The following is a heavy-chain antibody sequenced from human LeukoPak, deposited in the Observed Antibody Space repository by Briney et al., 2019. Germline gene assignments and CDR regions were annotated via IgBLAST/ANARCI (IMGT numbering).Heavy chain of an antibody. J-gene: IGHJ4*02. V-gene: IGHV4-4*07. CDR1: GGSISSYY. Sequence: SETLSLTCTVSGGSISSYYWSWIRQPAGKGLEWIGRIHTSGSTNYNLSLKSRVTMSADTSKNQFSLKVSSVTAADTAVYYCARDRYYYDSSGSPFDYWGQGTLVTVSS. CDR3: ARDRYYYDSSGSPFDY. CDR2: IHTSGST. D-gene: IGHD3-22*01.